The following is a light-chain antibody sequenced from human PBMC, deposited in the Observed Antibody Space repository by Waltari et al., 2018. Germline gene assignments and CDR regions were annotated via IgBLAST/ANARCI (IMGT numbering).Light chain of an antibody. CDR2: EVN. Sequence: QSALTQPPSASGSPGQSVTISCTGTTSDVGGYDCVSWYQQHPGKAPKLMIYEVNKRPSGVPDRFSGSKSGNMAYLTVSELQAEDGAHYYCNSYAGSNSVVFGGGTKLTVL. CDR3: NSYAGSNSVV. J-gene: IGLJ2*01. CDR1: TSDVGGYDC. V-gene: IGLV2-8*01.